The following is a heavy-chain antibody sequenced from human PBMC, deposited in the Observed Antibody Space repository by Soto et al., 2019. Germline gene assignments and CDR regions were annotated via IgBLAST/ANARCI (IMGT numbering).Heavy chain of an antibody. CDR1: GGSTSIYY. J-gene: IGHJ6*02. CDR3: ARGRGGATFFGGSYYYYYSVDV. CDR2: VHDSGST. V-gene: IGHV4-59*01. D-gene: IGHD3-16*01. Sequence: SETLSLTCSVSGGSTSIYYWTWIRQPPGKGLEWIGYVHDSGSTNYNPSLKSRVTISMDMSNNQFSLKLNSVTAADTAVYYCARGRGGATFFGGSYYYYYSVDVWGQGTTVTVSS.